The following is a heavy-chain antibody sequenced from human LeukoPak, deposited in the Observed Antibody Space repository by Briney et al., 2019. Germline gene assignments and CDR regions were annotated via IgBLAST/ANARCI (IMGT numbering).Heavy chain of an antibody. CDR2: IIPIFGTA. D-gene: IGHD4-23*01. CDR1: GGTFSSYA. Sequence: SVKVSCKASGGTFSSYAISWVRQAPGQGLEWMRGIIPIFGTANYAQKFQGRVTITTDESTSTAYMELSSLRSEDTAVYYCARDRNGGNSYFDYWGQGTLVTVSS. V-gene: IGHV1-69*05. CDR3: ARDRNGGNSYFDY. J-gene: IGHJ4*02.